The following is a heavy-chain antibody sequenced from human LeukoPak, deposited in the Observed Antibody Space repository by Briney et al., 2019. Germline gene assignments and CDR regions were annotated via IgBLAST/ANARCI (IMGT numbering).Heavy chain of an antibody. CDR1: GFTFSSYG. V-gene: IGHV3-30*03. Sequence: GGSLRLSCAASGFTFSSYGMHWVRQAPGKGLEWVAVISYDGSNKYYADSVKGRFTISRDNSKNTLYLQMNSLRAEDTAVYYCARVYGDYSDYWGQGTLVTVSS. CDR2: ISYDGSNK. CDR3: ARVYGDYSDY. D-gene: IGHD4-17*01. J-gene: IGHJ4*02.